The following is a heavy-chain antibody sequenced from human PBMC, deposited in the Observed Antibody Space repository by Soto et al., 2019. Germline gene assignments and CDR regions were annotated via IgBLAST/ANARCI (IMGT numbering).Heavy chain of an antibody. Sequence: SVKVSCKASGGTFSSYAISWVRQAPGQGLEWMGGIIPIFGTANYAQKFQGRVTITADESTSTAYMELSSLRSEDTAVYYCASYCSSTSCYTGTFDYWGQGTLVPSPQ. D-gene: IGHD2-2*02. J-gene: IGHJ4*02. V-gene: IGHV1-69*13. CDR1: GGTFSSYA. CDR2: IIPIFGTA. CDR3: ASYCSSTSCYTGTFDY.